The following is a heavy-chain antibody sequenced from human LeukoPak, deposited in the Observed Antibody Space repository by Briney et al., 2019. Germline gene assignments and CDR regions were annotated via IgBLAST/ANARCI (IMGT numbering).Heavy chain of an antibody. V-gene: IGHV1-18*01. D-gene: IGHD4-17*01. CDR2: INTYNGKT. CDR1: GYRSTSYG. Sequence: ASVKVCCKASGYRSTSYGISWVRQAPGQGLEWMGWINTYNGKTNYAKNLQGRVTVTTDTSTSTAYMELRSLRSDDTAVYYCARDPDGDYDFDYWGQGTLVTVSS. CDR3: ARDPDGDYDFDY. J-gene: IGHJ4*02.